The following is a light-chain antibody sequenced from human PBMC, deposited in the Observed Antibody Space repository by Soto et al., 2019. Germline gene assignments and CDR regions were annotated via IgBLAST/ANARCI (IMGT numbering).Light chain of an antibody. CDR3: QQYNIWPPWT. J-gene: IGKJ1*01. V-gene: IGKV3-15*01. Sequence: EIVMTQSPATLSVSPGERATLSCRAGQGVSGNLAWYQQKPGQAPRLLIYGASTRATGIPARFSGSGSGTEFTLTISSLQSEDFAVYYCQQYNIWPPWTFGQGTKVDIK. CDR1: QGVSGN. CDR2: GAS.